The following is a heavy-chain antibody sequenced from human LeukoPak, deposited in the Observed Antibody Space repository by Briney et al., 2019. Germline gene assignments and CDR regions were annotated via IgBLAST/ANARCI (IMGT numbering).Heavy chain of an antibody. J-gene: IGHJ4*02. V-gene: IGHV3-23*01. CDR2: ICGSSDST. CDR1: GFTFNSYG. Sequence: GGSLRLSCAASGFTFNSYGMTWVRQAPGKGLEWVSAICGSSDSTYYADSVKGRFTVSRDNSKNTLYVQMNSLRADDTAIYYCAKLDFYVSGSYSRSHDFWGQGTLVIVSS. D-gene: IGHD3-10*01. CDR3: AKLDFYVSGSYSRSHDF.